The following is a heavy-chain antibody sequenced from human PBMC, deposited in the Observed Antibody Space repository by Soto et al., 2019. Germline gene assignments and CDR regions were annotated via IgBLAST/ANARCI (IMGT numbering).Heavy chain of an antibody. V-gene: IGHV3-72*01. CDR3: ARDKLGGGFDY. CDR1: GFRFSDHF. J-gene: IGHJ4*02. Sequence: EVPLVESGGGLVQPGGSLRLSCTASGFRFSDHFMDWVRQAPGKGLEWISRVRNKANSYTTKYAASVEGRFTVSRDDSKNLVYLQMKSLKTEDTAVYYCARDKLGGGFDYWGQGTLVTVSS. CDR2: VRNKANSYTT. D-gene: IGHD1-26*01.